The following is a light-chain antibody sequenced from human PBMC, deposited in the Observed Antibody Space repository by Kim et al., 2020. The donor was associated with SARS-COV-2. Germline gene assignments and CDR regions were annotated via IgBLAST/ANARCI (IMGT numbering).Light chain of an antibody. CDR3: VLYMGSGIWV. V-gene: IGLV8-61*01. CDR1: SGSVSTSYY. CDR2: GTN. Sequence: GGTVTLTCGLRSGSVSTSYYPGWYQQTPGQAPRTLIYGTNTRSSGVPDRFSGSILGNKAALTITGAQADDESYYYCVLYMGSGIWVFGGGTQLTVL. J-gene: IGLJ3*02.